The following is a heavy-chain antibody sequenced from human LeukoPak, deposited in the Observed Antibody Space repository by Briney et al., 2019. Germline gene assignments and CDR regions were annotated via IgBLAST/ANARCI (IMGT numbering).Heavy chain of an antibody. D-gene: IGHD1-26*01. J-gene: IGHJ6*02. CDR2: IYSGGST. V-gene: IGHV3-53*01. CDR1: GFTVSSNY. CDR3: ARSREQWDRKGPLYYYYGMDV. Sequence: GGSLRLSCAASGFTVSSNYMSWVRQAPGKGLEWVSVIYSGGSTYYADSVKGRFTISRDNSKNTLYLQMNSLRAEDTAVYYCARSREQWDRKGPLYYYYGMDVWGQGTTVTVSS.